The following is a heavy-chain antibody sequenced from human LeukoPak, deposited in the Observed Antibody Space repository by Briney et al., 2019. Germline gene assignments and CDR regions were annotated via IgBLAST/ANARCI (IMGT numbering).Heavy chain of an antibody. J-gene: IGHJ6*03. CDR1: GYTFTGYY. CDR2: INPNSGGT. Sequence: GASVKVSCKASGYTFTGYYMHWVRQAPGQGLEWMGWINPNSGGTNYAQKFQGRVTMTRDTSISTAYMELSRLRSDDTAVYYCARDIPVRYSYGWWDYYYYMDVWGKGTTVTVSS. CDR3: ARDIPVRYSYGWWDYYYYMDV. V-gene: IGHV1-2*02. D-gene: IGHD5-18*01.